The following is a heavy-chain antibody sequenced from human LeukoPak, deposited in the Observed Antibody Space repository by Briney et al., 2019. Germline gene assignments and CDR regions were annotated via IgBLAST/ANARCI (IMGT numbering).Heavy chain of an antibody. D-gene: IGHD3-10*01. CDR2: ISSSSSYI. Sequence: XXSLRLSCAASGFTFSSYSMNWVRQAPGKGLEWVSSISSSSSYIYYADSVKGRFTISRDNAKNSLYLQMNSLRAEDTAVYYCASPIPPGSSGKKDDAFDIWGQGTMVTVSS. J-gene: IGHJ3*02. CDR3: ASPIPPGSSGKKDDAFDI. V-gene: IGHV3-21*01. CDR1: GFTFSSYS.